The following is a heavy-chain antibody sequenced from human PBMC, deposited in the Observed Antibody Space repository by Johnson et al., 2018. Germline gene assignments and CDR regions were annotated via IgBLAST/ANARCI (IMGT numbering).Heavy chain of an antibody. V-gene: IGHV3-74*02. CDR3: ARAGWTYGGGALEI. CDR2: VNSDGSSA. CDR1: GFTFSSYA. J-gene: IGHJ3*02. Sequence: VQLVESGGGVVQPGRSLRLSCAASGFTFSSYALHWVRQAPGKGLVWVSRVNSDGSSATYADSVRGRFTISRDNAKNTLYLQMNSLGAEDTAVEYCARAGWTYGGGALEIWGQGTMVTVSS. D-gene: IGHD4-23*01.